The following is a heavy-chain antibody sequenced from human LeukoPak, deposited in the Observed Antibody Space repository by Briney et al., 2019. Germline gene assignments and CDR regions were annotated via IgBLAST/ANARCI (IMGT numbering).Heavy chain of an antibody. Sequence: SETLSLTCTVSGGSISSYYWSWIRQPPGKGLEWIGYIYYSGSTNYNPSLKSQVTISVDTSKNQFSLKLSSVTAADTAVYYCARVRDILTGLYFDYWGQGTLVTVSS. J-gene: IGHJ4*02. CDR3: ARVRDILTGLYFDY. CDR1: GGSISSYY. D-gene: IGHD3-9*01. CDR2: IYYSGST. V-gene: IGHV4-59*01.